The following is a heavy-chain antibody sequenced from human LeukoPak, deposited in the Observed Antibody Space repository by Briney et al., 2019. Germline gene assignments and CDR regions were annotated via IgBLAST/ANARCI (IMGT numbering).Heavy chain of an antibody. V-gene: IGHV3-33*01. Sequence: PGGSLRLSCAASGFTFSSYGMHWVRQAPGKGLEWVAVIWYDGSNKYYADSVKGRFTISRDNSKNTLYLQMNSLRVEDTAVYYCARDAVYSSSWQYYWGQGTLVTVSS. CDR2: IWYDGSNK. CDR3: ARDAVYSSSWQYY. D-gene: IGHD6-13*01. J-gene: IGHJ4*02. CDR1: GFTFSSYG.